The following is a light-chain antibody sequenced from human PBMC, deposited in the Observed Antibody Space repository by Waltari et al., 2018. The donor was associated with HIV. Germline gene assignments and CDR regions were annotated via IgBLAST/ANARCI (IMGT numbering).Light chain of an antibody. CDR3: QQYLNTPWT. V-gene: IGKV4-1*01. CDR2: WAS. CDR1: QNILYSSNNKNY. J-gene: IGKJ1*01. Sequence: DIVMTQSPDSLAVSPGERATISCKSSQNILYSSNNKNYLAWYQQKPRQPPKLLIYWASTRASGVPERFSGSGSGTDFTLTISSLQAEDVAIYYCQQYLNTPWTFGQGTKVEVK.